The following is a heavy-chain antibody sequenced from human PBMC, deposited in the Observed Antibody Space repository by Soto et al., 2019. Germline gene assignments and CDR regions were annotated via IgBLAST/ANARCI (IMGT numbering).Heavy chain of an antibody. J-gene: IGHJ4*02. V-gene: IGHV3-53*01. CDR3: ARSKRGYSGYDDY. CDR1: GFTVSSNY. CDR2: IYSGGST. D-gene: IGHD5-12*01. Sequence: GGSLRLSCAASGFTVSSNYMSWVRQAPGKGLEWVSVIYSGGSTYYADSVKGRFTISRDNSKNTLYLQMNSLRAEDTAVYYCARSKRGYSGYDDYWGQGTLVTVSS.